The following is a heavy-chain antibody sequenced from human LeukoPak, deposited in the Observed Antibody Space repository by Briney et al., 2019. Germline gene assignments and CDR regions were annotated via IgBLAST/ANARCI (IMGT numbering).Heavy chain of an antibody. Sequence: SSETLSLTCAVYGGSFSGYYWSWIRQPPGKGLEWIGEINHSGSTNYNPSLKSRVTISVDTSKNQFSLKLSSVTAADTAVYYCARAQSIAARPGWFDPWGQGTLATVSS. D-gene: IGHD6-6*01. V-gene: IGHV4-34*01. CDR1: GGSFSGYY. CDR3: ARAQSIAARPGWFDP. J-gene: IGHJ5*02. CDR2: INHSGST.